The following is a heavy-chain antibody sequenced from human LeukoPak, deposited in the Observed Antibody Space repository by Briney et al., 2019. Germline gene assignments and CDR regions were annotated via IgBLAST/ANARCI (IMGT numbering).Heavy chain of an antibody. CDR3: ARGLAYCGGDCYRALDY. CDR2: ISSSASSI. CDR1: GFTFSTYT. J-gene: IGHJ4*02. D-gene: IGHD2-21*02. V-gene: IGHV3-48*02. Sequence: GGSLRLSCAASGFTFSTYTMNWVRQAPGKGLEWVSYISSSASSIYYADSVRGRFTISRDNAKNLLYLQMNSLRDEDTAVYYCARGLAYCGGDCYRALDYWGQGTLVTVSS.